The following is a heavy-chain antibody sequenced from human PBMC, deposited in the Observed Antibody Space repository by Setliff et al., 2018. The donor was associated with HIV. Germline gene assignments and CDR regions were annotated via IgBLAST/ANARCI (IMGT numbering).Heavy chain of an antibody. D-gene: IGHD3-10*01. CDR3: ARGSPMVRGVITPFDY. CDR2: IYYSGST. CDR1: GGSISSGGYY. Sequence: SETLSLTCTVSGGSISSGGYYWSWIRQHPGKGLEWIGYIYYSGSTYYNPSLKSRVTISVDTSKNHFSLRLTSVTAADTAVYYCARGSPMVRGVITPFDYWGQGTLVTVSS. V-gene: IGHV4-31*02. J-gene: IGHJ4*02.